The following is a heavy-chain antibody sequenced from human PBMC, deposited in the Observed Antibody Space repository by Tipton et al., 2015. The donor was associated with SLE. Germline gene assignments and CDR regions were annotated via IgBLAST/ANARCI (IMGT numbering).Heavy chain of an antibody. D-gene: IGHD6-13*01. CDR3: ARDRASSVQPSYMDV. Sequence: QLVQSGAEVKKPGASVKVSCKASGYTFTSYEINWVRQATGQGLEWMGWINTNTGNPTYAQGFTGRFVFSLDTSVSTAYLQISSLKAEDTAVYYCARDRASSVQPSYMDVWGKGTTVTISS. CDR1: GYTFTSYE. J-gene: IGHJ6*03. CDR2: INTNTGNP. V-gene: IGHV7-4-1*02.